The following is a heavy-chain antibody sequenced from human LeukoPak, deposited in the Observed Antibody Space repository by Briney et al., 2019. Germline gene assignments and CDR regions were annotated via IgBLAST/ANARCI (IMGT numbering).Heavy chain of an antibody. D-gene: IGHD3-22*01. V-gene: IGHV3-23*01. CDR1: GFTFSNYA. CDR3: AKQRVYDSFDY. Sequence: GGSLRLSCAASGFTFSNYAMSWVRQAPGKGLEWVSTLSGTGGSTYYADSVKGRFTISRDNSKNTLYLQVSSLRAEDTAVYYCAKQRVYDSFDYWGQGTLVTVSS. J-gene: IGHJ4*02. CDR2: LSGTGGST.